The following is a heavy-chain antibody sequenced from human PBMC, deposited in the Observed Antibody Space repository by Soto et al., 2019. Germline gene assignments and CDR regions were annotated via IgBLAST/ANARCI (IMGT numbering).Heavy chain of an antibody. CDR3: AREIAAYSRFDY. J-gene: IGHJ4*02. CDR1: GFTFSSYS. Sequence: GGSLRLSCAASGFTFSSYSMNWVRQAPGKGLEWVSSISSSSYIYYADSVKGRFTISRDNAKNSLYLQMNSLRAEDTAVYYCAREIAAYSRFDYWGQGTLVTVSS. D-gene: IGHD6-13*01. V-gene: IGHV3-21*01. CDR2: ISSSSYI.